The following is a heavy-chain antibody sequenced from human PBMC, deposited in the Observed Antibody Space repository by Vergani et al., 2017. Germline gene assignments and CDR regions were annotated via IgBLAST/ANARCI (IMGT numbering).Heavy chain of an antibody. Sequence: EVQLLESGGSLKQPGGSVRLSCAASGFTFSTYAMHWVRQAPGKGLEWVSALTGGGGSTYYADSLKGRFIISRDNSRYTLYLQMNSLRPEDTATYYCVKDAQGYENFFDYWWHGTLVTVAS. V-gene: IGHV3-23*01. CDR2: LTGGGGST. J-gene: IGHJ4*03. CDR1: GFTFSTYA. D-gene: IGHD5-12*01. CDR3: VKDAQGYENFFDY.